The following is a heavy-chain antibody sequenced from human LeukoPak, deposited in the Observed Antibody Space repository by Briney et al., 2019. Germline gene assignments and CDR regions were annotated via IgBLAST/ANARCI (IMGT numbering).Heavy chain of an antibody. D-gene: IGHD3-22*01. Sequence: GGSLRLSCAASGFTFSTYSMNWVRQAPGKGLGWVSYITSSSSTIYYADSVRGRFTISRDSAKNSLYLQMNSLRDEDTAVYYCARVDWMIGAFDIWGQGTMVTVSS. V-gene: IGHV3-48*02. CDR3: ARVDWMIGAFDI. CDR2: ITSSSSTI. CDR1: GFTFSTYS. J-gene: IGHJ3*02.